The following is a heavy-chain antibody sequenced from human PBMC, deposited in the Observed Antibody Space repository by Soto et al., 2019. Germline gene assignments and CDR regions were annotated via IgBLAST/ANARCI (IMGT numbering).Heavy chain of an antibody. CDR2: LDPSDSYT. CDR3: ARHLTSSWNCDF. J-gene: IGHJ4*02. CDR1: GYSFTRYW. D-gene: IGHD6-19*01. V-gene: IGHV5-10-1*01. Sequence: PGESLNISCKASGYSFTRYWISWVHQMPGKGLEWMGRLDPSDSYTSYSPSFQGHVTISTDKSISTAYLQWSSLKASDSAMYYCARHLTSSWNCDFWGQGTLVTVSS.